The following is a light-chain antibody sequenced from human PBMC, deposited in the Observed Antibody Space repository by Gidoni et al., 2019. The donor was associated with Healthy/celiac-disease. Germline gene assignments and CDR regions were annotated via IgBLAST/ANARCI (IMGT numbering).Light chain of an antibody. CDR1: QSIGSS. CDR3: HQSSSLPWT. J-gene: IGKJ1*01. V-gene: IGKV6-21*01. Sequence: DIVLTQSPDCQPVTPEEKVTITCRASQSIGSSLQWYQQKPDQSPKLLIKYASQSFTGVPSRFSGSGSGTDFTLTINSLEAEDAATYYCHQSSSLPWTFGQGTKVEIK. CDR2: YAS.